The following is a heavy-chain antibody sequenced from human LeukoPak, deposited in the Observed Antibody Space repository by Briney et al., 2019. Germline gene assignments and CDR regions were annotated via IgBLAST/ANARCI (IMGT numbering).Heavy chain of an antibody. CDR3: ARVLDYGDYGGTFGY. CDR1: GYTFTSYG. CDR2: ISAYNGNT. V-gene: IGHV1-18*01. J-gene: IGHJ4*02. Sequence: ASVKVSCKASGYTFTSYGISWVRQAPGQGLEWMGWISAYNGNTNYAQKLQGGVTMTTDTSTSTAYMELRSLRSDDTAVYYCARVLDYGDYGGTFGYWGQGTLVTVSS. D-gene: IGHD4-17*01.